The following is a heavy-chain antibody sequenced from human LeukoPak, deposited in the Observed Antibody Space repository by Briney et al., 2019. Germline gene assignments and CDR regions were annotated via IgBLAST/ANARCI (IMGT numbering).Heavy chain of an antibody. D-gene: IGHD3-9*01. V-gene: IGHV4-59*11. CDR2: ISHSGTA. CDR3: ARRDIATGIDF. CDR1: GGSISSHY. Sequence: SETLSLTCTVSGGSISSHYWGWIRQPPVKGLEFIGYISHSGTAGYNPSHKSRVTISIDTPKNQFSLKLSSVSAADTAVYYCARRDIATGIDFWGQGILVTVSS. J-gene: IGHJ4*02.